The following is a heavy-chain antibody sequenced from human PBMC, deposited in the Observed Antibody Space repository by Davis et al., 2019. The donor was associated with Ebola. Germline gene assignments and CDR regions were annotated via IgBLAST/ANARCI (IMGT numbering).Heavy chain of an antibody. CDR2: INHSGST. CDR1: AGSISSYY. D-gene: IGHD3-3*01. J-gene: IGHJ4*02. Sequence: PSETLSLTCTVSAGSISSYYWSWIRQPPGKGLEWIGEINHSGSTNYNPSLKSRVTISVDTSKNQFSLKLSSVTAADTAVYYCASLDFWSGYYSDYWGQGTLVTVSS. CDR3: ASLDFWSGYYSDY. V-gene: IGHV4-34*01.